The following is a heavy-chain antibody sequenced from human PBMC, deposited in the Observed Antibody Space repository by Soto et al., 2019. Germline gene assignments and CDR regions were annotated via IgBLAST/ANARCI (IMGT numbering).Heavy chain of an antibody. CDR2: IWYDGSNK. J-gene: IGHJ4*02. D-gene: IGHD6-13*01. V-gene: IGHV3-33*06. Sequence: HPGGSLRLSCAASGFTFSSYGMHWVRQAPGKGLEWVAVIWYDGSNKYYADSVKGRFTISRDNSKNTLYLQMNSLRAEDTAVYYCAKDRHSSSWYYWGQGTLVTVSS. CDR3: AKDRHSSSWYY. CDR1: GFTFSSYG.